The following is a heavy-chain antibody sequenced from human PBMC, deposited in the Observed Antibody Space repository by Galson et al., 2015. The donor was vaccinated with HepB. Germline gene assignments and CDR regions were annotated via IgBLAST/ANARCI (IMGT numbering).Heavy chain of an antibody. CDR3: ARSDYGDPKKDYYYYYHMDV. V-gene: IGHV1-3*01. CDR2: INAANGHT. D-gene: IGHD4-17*01. CDR1: GYTFTRYA. Sequence: SVKVSCKASGYTFTRYAIHWVRQAPGQRLEWMGWINAANGHTKYSERFQGRVTITRDTSASTAYMELSSLRSEDTAVYYCARSDYGDPKKDYYYYYHMDVWGQGTTVTVSS. J-gene: IGHJ6*02.